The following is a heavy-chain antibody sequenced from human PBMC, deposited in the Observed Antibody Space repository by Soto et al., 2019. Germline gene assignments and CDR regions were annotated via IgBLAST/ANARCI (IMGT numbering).Heavy chain of an antibody. CDR1: GGSISSGDYY. V-gene: IGHV4-30-4*01. CDR2: IYYSGST. J-gene: IGHJ3*02. CDR3: ARDHGADYYDSSGNDAFDI. D-gene: IGHD3-22*01. Sequence: SETLSLTCTVSGGSISSGDYYWSWIRQPPGKGLEWIGYIYYSGSTYYNPSLKSRVTISVDTSKNQFSLKLSSVTAADTAVYYCARDHGADYYDSSGNDAFDIWGQGTMVTVSS.